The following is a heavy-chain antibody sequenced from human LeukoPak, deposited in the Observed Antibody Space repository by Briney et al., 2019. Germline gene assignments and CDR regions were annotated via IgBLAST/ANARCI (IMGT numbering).Heavy chain of an antibody. CDR1: GFTFSSYA. J-gene: IGHJ6*03. CDR3: AKEGVSHYYMDV. CDR2: ISWDGGST. V-gene: IGHV3-43*01. Sequence: GGSLRLSCAASGFTFSSYAMSWVCQAPGKGLEWVSLISWDGGSTYYADSVKGRFTISRDNSKNSLYLQMNSLRTEDTALYYCAKEGVSHYYMDVWGKGTTVTISS.